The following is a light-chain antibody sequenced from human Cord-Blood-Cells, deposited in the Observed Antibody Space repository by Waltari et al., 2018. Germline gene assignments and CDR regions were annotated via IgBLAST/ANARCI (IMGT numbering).Light chain of an antibody. V-gene: IGLV2-14*01. CDR2: DVS. CDR3: SSYTSSSTWV. CDR1: SSDGGGYNY. Sequence: QSALTQPASVSGSPGPSITISCTGTSSDGGGYNYVSWYQQHPGKAPKLMIYDVSNRPSGVSNRVSGSKSGNTASLTISGLQAEDEADYYCSSYTSSSTWVFGGGTKLTVL. J-gene: IGLJ3*02.